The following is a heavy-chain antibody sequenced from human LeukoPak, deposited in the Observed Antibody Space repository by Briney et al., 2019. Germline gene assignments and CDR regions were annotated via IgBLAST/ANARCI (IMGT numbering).Heavy chain of an antibody. Sequence: GGSLRLSCAASGFTFSSYAMHWVRQAPGKGLEWVLGIDGSGDNTYYADSVKGRFTISRDNSKDTLTLQMNSLRVEDTAVYCAKADSYGGNSQLFDFWGQGTLVTVSS. J-gene: IGHJ4*02. CDR2: IDGSGDNT. CDR1: GFTFSSYA. V-gene: IGHV3-23*05. D-gene: IGHD4-23*01. CDR3: AKADSYGGNSQLFDF.